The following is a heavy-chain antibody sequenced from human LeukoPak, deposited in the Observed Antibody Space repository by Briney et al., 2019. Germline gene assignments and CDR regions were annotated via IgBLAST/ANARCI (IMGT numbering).Heavy chain of an antibody. V-gene: IGHV3-74*01. Sequence: GGPLRLSCTASGFNFNHYWMHWVRHSPEKALVWVSRMNNDGGVISYADSVNGRFTISRDNAKNTLYLQLNSLRAEDTAVYYCAREFEATGFWALDYWGQGTLVTASS. J-gene: IGHJ4*02. CDR3: AREFEATGFWALDY. CDR2: MNNDGGVI. D-gene: IGHD3-16*01. CDR1: GFNFNHYW.